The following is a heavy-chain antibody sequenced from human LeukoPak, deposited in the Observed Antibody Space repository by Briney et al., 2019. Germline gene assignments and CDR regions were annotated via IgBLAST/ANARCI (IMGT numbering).Heavy chain of an antibody. CDR3: DRLYLIEDYDFWSGYSESMDV. J-gene: IGHJ6*03. CDR2: IYYSGST. Sequence: KPSETLSLTCTVSGGSTSSYYWSWIRQPPGKGLEWIGYIYYSGSTYYNPSLKSRVTISVDTSKNQFSLKLSSVTAADTAVYYCDRLYLIEDYDFWSGYSESMDVWGKGTTVTVSS. CDR1: GGSTSSYY. D-gene: IGHD3-3*01. V-gene: IGHV4-59*06.